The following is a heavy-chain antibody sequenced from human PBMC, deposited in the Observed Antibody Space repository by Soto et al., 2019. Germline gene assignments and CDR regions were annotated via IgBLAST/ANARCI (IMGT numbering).Heavy chain of an antibody. CDR1: GYRFTSYW. V-gene: IGHV5-51*01. Sequence: GESLKISCKGSGYRFTSYWLAWVRQMPGKGLEWMGIIYPGDSDTRYSPSFQGQVTISADKSISTAYLQWSSLKASDTAMYYCARPTNMRYYDILTGYYGPFAYWGQGTLVTVSS. CDR3: ARPTNMRYYDILTGYYGPFAY. CDR2: IYPGDSDT. D-gene: IGHD3-9*01. J-gene: IGHJ4*02.